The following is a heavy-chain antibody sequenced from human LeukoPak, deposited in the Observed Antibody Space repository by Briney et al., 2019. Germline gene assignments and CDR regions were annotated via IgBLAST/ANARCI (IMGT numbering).Heavy chain of an antibody. J-gene: IGHJ6*03. CDR3: ARAERVQQLVYYYYYMDV. Sequence: GGSLRLSCAASGFTFSSYAINWVRQAPGKGLEWVSSISSSSSYIYYADSVKGRFTISRDNAKNSLYLQMNSLRAEDTAVYYCARAERVQQLVYYYYYMDVWGKGTTVTVSS. CDR1: GFTFSSYA. V-gene: IGHV3-21*01. CDR2: ISSSSSYI. D-gene: IGHD6-6*01.